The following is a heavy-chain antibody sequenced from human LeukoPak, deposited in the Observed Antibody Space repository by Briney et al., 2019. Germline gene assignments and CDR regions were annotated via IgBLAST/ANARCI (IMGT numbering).Heavy chain of an antibody. J-gene: IGHJ4*02. CDR2: MSGTDTTR. Sequence: PGGSLRLSCVASGFAFSAYEMNWVRQAPGKGLEWVAYMSGTDTTRYYADSVRGRFTISRDNAKNSLYLQMSSLRVEDTAVYYCAKDKQIYDSLDSWGQGTLVTVSS. CDR3: AKDKQIYDSLDS. V-gene: IGHV3-48*03. D-gene: IGHD3-3*01. CDR1: GFAFSAYE.